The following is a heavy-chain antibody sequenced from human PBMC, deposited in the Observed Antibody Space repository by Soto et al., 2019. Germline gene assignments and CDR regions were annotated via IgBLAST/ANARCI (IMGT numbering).Heavy chain of an antibody. Sequence: GASVKVSCKASGGTFSSYAISWVRQAPGQGLEWMGGIIPIFGTANYAQKFQGRATITADKSTSTAYMELSSLRSEDTAVYYCARESRSSSWLDYYYYGMDVWGQGTTVTVSS. CDR2: IIPIFGTA. CDR1: GGTFSSYA. V-gene: IGHV1-69*06. D-gene: IGHD6-13*01. J-gene: IGHJ6*02. CDR3: ARESRSSSWLDYYYYGMDV.